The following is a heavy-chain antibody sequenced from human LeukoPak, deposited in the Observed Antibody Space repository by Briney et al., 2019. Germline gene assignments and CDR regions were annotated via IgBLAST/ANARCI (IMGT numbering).Heavy chain of an antibody. J-gene: IGHJ6*02. CDR2: MNPNSGNT. Sequence: ASVKVSCKASGYTFTSYDINWVRQATGQGLEWMGWMNPNSGNTGYAQKFQGRVTMTRNTSISTAYMELSSLRSEDTAVYYCARDGMTSGDYYYYGMDVWGQGTTVTVSS. V-gene: IGHV1-8*01. CDR3: ARDGMTSGDYYYYGMDV. D-gene: IGHD3-10*01. CDR1: GYTFTSYD.